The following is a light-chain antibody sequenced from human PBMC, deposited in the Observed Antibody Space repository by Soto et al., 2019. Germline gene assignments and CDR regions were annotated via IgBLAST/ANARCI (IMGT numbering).Light chain of an antibody. CDR3: HQRQSWPRT. J-gene: IGKJ1*01. V-gene: IGKV3-11*01. CDR1: QYINTR. CDR2: QTS. Sequence: EIVLTQSLATLSSFPGDRVTLSCRASQYINTRLAWYQHRPGQPPRLLIYQTSIRAAGIPARFSASGTGTDFTLTISDVQPEDFAVYYCHQRQSWPRTFGQGTKVDI.